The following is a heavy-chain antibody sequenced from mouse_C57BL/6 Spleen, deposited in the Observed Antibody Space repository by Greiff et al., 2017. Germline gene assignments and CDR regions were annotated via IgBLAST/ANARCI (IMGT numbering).Heavy chain of an antibody. CDR2: IDPENGDT. CDR1: GFNIKDDY. CDR3: TTWGLLRAY. D-gene: IGHD1-1*01. J-gene: IGHJ3*01. V-gene: IGHV14-4*01. Sequence: VQLKASGAELVRPGASVKLSCTASGFNIKDDYMHWVKQRPEQGLEGIGWIDPENGDTEYASKFQGKATITADTSSNTAYLQLSSLTSEDTAVYYCTTWGLLRAYWGQGTLVTVSA.